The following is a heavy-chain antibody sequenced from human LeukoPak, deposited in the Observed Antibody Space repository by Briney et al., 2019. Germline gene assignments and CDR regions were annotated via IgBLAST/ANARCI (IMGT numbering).Heavy chain of an antibody. Sequence: KPSETLSLTCTVSGGSISSYYWSWIRQPAGKGLEWIGRIYTSGSTNYNPSLKSRVTMSVDTSKNQFSLKLSSVTAADTAVYYCARGYCSGGSCYQKPYWYLDRAVAPWSLSPQ. J-gene: IGHJ2*01. D-gene: IGHD2-15*01. CDR3: ARGYCSGGSCYQKPYWYLD. CDR2: IYTSGST. V-gene: IGHV4-4*07. CDR1: GGSISSYY.